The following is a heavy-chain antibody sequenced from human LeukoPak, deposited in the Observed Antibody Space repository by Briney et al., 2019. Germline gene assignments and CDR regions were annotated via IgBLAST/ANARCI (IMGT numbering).Heavy chain of an antibody. D-gene: IGHD3-9*01. Sequence: SETLSLTCTVSGGSISSGDYYWSWIRQPPGKGLEWIGYIYYSGSTYYNPSLKSRVTISVDTSKNQFSLKLSFVTAADTAVYYCARGYYDILTGGTPFDYWGQGTLVTVSS. CDR3: ARGYYDILTGGTPFDY. V-gene: IGHV4-30-4*01. J-gene: IGHJ4*02. CDR1: GGSISSGDYY. CDR2: IYYSGST.